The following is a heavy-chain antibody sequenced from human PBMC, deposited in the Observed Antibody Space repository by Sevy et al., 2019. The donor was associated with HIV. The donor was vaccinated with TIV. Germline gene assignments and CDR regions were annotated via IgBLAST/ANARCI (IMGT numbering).Heavy chain of an antibody. V-gene: IGHV3-53*01. CDR1: GFTVSSNY. D-gene: IGHD5-12*01. CDR3: ARGRVDIVATRYYYYGMDV. J-gene: IGHJ6*02. CDR2: IYSGGST. Sequence: GSLRLSCAASGFTVSSNYMSWVRQAPGKGLEWVSVIYSGGSTYYADSVKGRFTISRDNSKNTLYLQMNSLRAEDTAVYYCARGRVDIVATRYYYYGMDVWGQGTTVTVSS.